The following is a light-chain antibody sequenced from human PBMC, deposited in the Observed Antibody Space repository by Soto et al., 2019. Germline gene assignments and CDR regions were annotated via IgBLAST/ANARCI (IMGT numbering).Light chain of an antibody. CDR2: DAS. Sequence: DIQMTQSTSTLSGSVGDRVSITSRASQTISSWLAWYQQKPGKAPKLLIYDASSLESGVPSRFSGSGSGTEFTLTISSLQPDDFATYYCQQYNSFTWTFGQGPKVDIK. J-gene: IGKJ1*01. CDR1: QTISSW. V-gene: IGKV1-5*01. CDR3: QQYNSFTWT.